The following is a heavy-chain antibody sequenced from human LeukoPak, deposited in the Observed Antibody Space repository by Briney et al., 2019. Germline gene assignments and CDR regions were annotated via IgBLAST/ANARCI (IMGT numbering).Heavy chain of an antibody. D-gene: IGHD6-19*01. CDR2: IGTAGDT. V-gene: IGHV3-13*01. J-gene: IGHJ4*02. CDR1: GFTFSSYD. Sequence: GGSLRLSCAASGFTFSSYDMHRVRQATGKGLEWVSAIGTAGDTYYPGSVKGRFTISRENAKNSLYLQMNSLRAGDTAVYYCARALPIAVAGAALGDYWRQGTLVTVSS. CDR3: ARALPIAVAGAALGDY.